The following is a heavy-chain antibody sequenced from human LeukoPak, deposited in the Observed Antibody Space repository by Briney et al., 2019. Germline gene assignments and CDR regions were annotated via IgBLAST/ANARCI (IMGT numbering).Heavy chain of an antibody. CDR2: IDHRGTA. CDR1: GASYNAYY. V-gene: IGHV4-34*01. Sequence: SETMSLTCAVYGASYNAYYWSWIRQPPGKGLEWIGDIDHRGTATYNPSLKSRLSISADASKDQFSLKLNSVTDADTAVYYCAVGITILGVAASFDSWGQGNLVIVSS. D-gene: IGHD3-3*01. CDR3: AVGITILGVAASFDS. J-gene: IGHJ4*02.